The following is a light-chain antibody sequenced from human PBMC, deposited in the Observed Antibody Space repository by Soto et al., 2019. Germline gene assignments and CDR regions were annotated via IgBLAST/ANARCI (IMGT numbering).Light chain of an antibody. CDR3: LQYNSYSTWT. J-gene: IGKJ1*01. CDR1: QSISSW. CDR2: KAS. V-gene: IGKV1-5*03. Sequence: DIQMTQSPSTLSASVGDRVTITCRASQSISSWLAWYQQKPGKAPKLLIYKASSLESGVPLTFSGSGSGTEFTLTISSLQHDDFATYYCLQYNSYSTWTFGQGTKVEI.